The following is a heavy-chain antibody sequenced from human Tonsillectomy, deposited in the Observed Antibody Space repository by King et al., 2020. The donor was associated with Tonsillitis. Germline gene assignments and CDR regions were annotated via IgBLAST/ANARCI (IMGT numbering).Heavy chain of an antibody. CDR2: INNVGSHI. J-gene: IGHJ3*01. V-gene: IGHV3-21*01. CDR1: GFTFSTYA. CDR3: ARPYCSGDRCYQRTDAFDL. Sequence: VQLVESGGGLVKPGGSLRLSCTASGFTFSTYAMTWVRQAPGKGLEWISSINNVGSHIYYADSVRGRFTISRDNAKNSLFLQMNSLRAEDAAVYSCARPYCSGDRCYQRTDAFDLWGLGTLVTVSS. D-gene: IGHD2-15*01.